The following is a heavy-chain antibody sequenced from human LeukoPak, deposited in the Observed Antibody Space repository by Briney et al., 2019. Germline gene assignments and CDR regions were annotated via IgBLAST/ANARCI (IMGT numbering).Heavy chain of an antibody. Sequence: SETLSLTCTVSGGSISSTSYHWGWIRQPPGKGLEWIASSYYSGTTYYNPSLKSRVSMSVDTSKNQFSLRLSSVTAADTAVYYCARDWGPVRDGVLWGQGTMVTVSS. J-gene: IGHJ3*01. D-gene: IGHD5-24*01. CDR2: SYYSGTT. V-gene: IGHV4-39*07. CDR1: GGSISSTSYH. CDR3: ARDWGPVRDGVL.